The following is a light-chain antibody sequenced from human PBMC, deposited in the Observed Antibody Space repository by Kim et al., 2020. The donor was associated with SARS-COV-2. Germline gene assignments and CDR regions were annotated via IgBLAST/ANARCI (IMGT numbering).Light chain of an antibody. CDR1: SLRSYY. CDR2: GKN. Sequence: SSELTQDPAVSVALGQTVRTTCQGDSLRSYYASWYQQKPGQSPILVIYGKNNRPSGIPDRFSGSSSANTASLTITGTQAGDEADYYCNSRDSNDNVVFGGGTQLTVL. CDR3: NSRDSNDNVV. V-gene: IGLV3-19*01. J-gene: IGLJ2*01.